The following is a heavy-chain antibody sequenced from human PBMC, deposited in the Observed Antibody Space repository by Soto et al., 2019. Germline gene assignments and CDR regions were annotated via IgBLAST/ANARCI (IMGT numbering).Heavy chain of an antibody. V-gene: IGHV1-18*04. D-gene: IGHD5-18*01. CDR3: ARDTAMVTQGWFDP. J-gene: IGHJ5*02. CDR1: GYTFTSYG. Sequence: ASVKVSCKASGYTFTSYGISWVRQAPGQGLEWMGWISAYNGNTNYAQKLQGRVTMTIDTSTSTAYMELRSLRSDDTAVYYCARDTAMVTQGWFDPWGQGTLVTVSS. CDR2: ISAYNGNT.